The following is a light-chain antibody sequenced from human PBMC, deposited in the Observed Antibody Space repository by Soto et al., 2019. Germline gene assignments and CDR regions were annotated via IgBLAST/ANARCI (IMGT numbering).Light chain of an antibody. CDR2: GAS. Sequence: AIQMTHPQSPLPASGGDRATSSGRASQGIGNALGWYQQKPGKPPKVLIYGASNLQSGVPPRFSGSGSGTDFTLAISSLQPEDSATYYCLQDINYPWTFGQGTKVDIK. J-gene: IGKJ1*01. CDR3: LQDINYPWT. V-gene: IGKV1-6*01. CDR1: QGIGNA.